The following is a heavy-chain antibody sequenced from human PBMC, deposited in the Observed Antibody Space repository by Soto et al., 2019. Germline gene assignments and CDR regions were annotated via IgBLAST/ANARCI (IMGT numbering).Heavy chain of an antibody. J-gene: IGHJ6*03. CDR3: ARANLYSSTWADYYYYFYMDV. CDR2: IYYSGST. D-gene: IGHD6-13*01. Sequence: SETLSLTCTVSGGSISSYYWSWVRQPPGKGLEWIGYIYYSGSTNYNPSLKSRFTISVDTSKNQLSLKLSSVTAADTAVYYCARANLYSSTWADYYYYFYMDVWGKGTTVTVS. CDR1: GGSISSYY. V-gene: IGHV4-59*01.